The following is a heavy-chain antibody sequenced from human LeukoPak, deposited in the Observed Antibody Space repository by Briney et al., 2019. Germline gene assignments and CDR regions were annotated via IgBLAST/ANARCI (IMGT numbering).Heavy chain of an antibody. J-gene: IGHJ4*02. Sequence: SETLSLTCTVSGGSISSYYWSWIRQPPGKGLEWIGYIYYSGTTNYNPSLKSRVTISVDTSKNQLSPKLSSVTAADTAVYYCARGSSSSWFLWGQGTLVTVSS. V-gene: IGHV4-59*01. CDR1: GGSISSYY. CDR3: ARGSSSSWFL. D-gene: IGHD6-13*01. CDR2: IYYSGTT.